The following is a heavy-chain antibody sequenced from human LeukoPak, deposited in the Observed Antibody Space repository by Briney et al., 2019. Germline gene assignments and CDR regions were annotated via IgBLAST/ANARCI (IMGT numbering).Heavy chain of an antibody. V-gene: IGHV3-7*01. Sequence: GGSLRLSCAASGFTFSSYWMSWVRQAPGKGLEWVANIKQDGSEKYYVDSVKGRFTISRDNAKNSLYLQMNSLRAEDTAVYYCARDNSYYYDSSGNNHWGQGTLLTVSS. CDR3: ARDNSYYYDSSGNNH. CDR1: GFTFSSYW. J-gene: IGHJ4*02. CDR2: IKQDGSEK. D-gene: IGHD3-22*01.